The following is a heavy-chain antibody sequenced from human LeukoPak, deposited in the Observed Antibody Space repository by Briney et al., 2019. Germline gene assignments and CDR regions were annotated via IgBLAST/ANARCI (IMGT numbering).Heavy chain of an antibody. J-gene: IGHJ3*02. CDR3: ARADSSGYFLPDAFDI. CDR1: GFTFSSYW. CDR2: IKQDGSEK. V-gene: IGHV3-7*01. Sequence: GGSLRLSCAASGFTFSSYWMSWVRQAPGKGLEWVANIKQDGSEKYYVDSVKGRFTISRDNAKNSLYLQMNSLRAEDTAVYYCARADSSGYFLPDAFDIWGQGTMVTVSS. D-gene: IGHD3-22*01.